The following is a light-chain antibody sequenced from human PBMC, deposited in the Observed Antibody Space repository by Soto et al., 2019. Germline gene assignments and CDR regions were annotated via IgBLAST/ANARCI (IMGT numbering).Light chain of an antibody. V-gene: IGKV1-27*01. J-gene: IGKJ1*01. CDR1: QSISSY. CDR2: GAS. Sequence: DIQMTQSPSSLSASVGDRVTITCRASQSISSYLNWYQQKPGKVPKLLIYGASTLQSGVPSRFSGSGSGTDFTLTISSLQPEDFATYYCQKYNGAPRTFGQGTKVDI. CDR3: QKYNGAPRT.